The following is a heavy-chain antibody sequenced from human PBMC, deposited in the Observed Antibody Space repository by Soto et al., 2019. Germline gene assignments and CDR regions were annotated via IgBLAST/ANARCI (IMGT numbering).Heavy chain of an antibody. J-gene: IGHJ6*02. CDR1: GGTFSSYA. CDR3: ARTAPYCSSTSCYARTYYYYGVDV. D-gene: IGHD2-2*01. Sequence: QVQLVQSGAEVKKPGSSVKVSCKASGGTFSSYAISWVRQAPGQGLEWMGGIIPIFGTANYAQKFQGRVTITADESTSTAYMELSSLRSEDTAVYYCARTAPYCSSTSCYARTYYYYGVDVWGQGTTVTVSS. V-gene: IGHV1-69*01. CDR2: IIPIFGTA.